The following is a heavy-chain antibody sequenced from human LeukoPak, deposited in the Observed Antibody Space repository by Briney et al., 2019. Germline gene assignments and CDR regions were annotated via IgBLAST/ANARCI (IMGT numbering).Heavy chain of an antibody. D-gene: IGHD4-17*01. CDR2: MTSGGSTI. CDR3: ARGEVGPTTVTVFDY. J-gene: IGHJ4*02. CDR1: GFTFSSYS. Sequence: GGSLRLSCAASGFTFSSYSMNWVRQAPGKGLEWVAYMTSGGSTIYYADSVKGRFTISRDNAKNSLYLQMNSLRDEDTAVYYCARGEVGPTTVTVFDYWGQGTLVTVSS. V-gene: IGHV3-48*02.